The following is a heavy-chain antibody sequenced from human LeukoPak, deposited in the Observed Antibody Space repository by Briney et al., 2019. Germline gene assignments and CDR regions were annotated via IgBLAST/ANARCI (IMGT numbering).Heavy chain of an antibody. V-gene: IGHV1-2*02. CDR1: GYTFTGYY. J-gene: IGHJ4*02. CDR3: ARGPRSTAAAGTVDY. D-gene: IGHD6-13*01. CDR2: INPNSGGT. Sequence: GASVKVSCKASGYTFTGYYMHWVRQAPGQGLEWMGWINPNSGGTNYAQKFQGRVTMTRDTSISTAYMELSRLRSDDTAVYYCARGPRSTAAAGTVDYWGQGTLVTVSS.